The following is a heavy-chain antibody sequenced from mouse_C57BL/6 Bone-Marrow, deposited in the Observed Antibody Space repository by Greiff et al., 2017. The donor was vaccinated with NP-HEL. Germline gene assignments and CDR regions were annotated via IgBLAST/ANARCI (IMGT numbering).Heavy chain of an antibody. CDR2: IDPETGGT. CDR1: GYTFTDYE. Sequence: VKLQQSGAELVRPGASVTLSCKASGYTFTDYEMHWVKQTPVHGLEWIGAIDPETGGTAYNQKFKGKAILTADKSSSTAYMELRSLTSEDSAVYYCTRFPLYYYGTPFDYWGQGTTLTVSS. D-gene: IGHD1-1*01. CDR3: TRFPLYYYGTPFDY. J-gene: IGHJ2*01. V-gene: IGHV1-15*01.